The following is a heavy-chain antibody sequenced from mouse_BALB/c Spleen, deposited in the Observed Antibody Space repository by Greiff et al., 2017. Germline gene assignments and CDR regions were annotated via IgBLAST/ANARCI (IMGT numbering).Heavy chain of an antibody. CDR2: ISYSGST. Sequence: EVKLMESGPGLVKPSQSLSLTCTVTGYSITSDYAWNWIRQFPGNKLEWMGYISYSGSTSYNPSLKSRISITRDTSKNQFFLQLNSVTTEDTATYYCARRRLNAMDYWGQGTSVTVSS. CDR1: GYSITSDYA. J-gene: IGHJ4*01. D-gene: IGHD1-2*01. CDR3: ARRRLNAMDY. V-gene: IGHV3-2*02.